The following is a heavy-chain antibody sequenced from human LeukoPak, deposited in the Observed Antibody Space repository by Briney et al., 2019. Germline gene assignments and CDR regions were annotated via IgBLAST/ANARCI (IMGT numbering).Heavy chain of an antibody. CDR1: GGSISTYY. Sequence: SETLSLTCTVSGGSISTYYWSWIRQPPGKGLEWIGYIYTTESTNYNPSLESRVTISVDTSKNQFSLMLSSVTAADTAFYYCARRRTTGTTGYFDYWGQEILVTVSS. J-gene: IGHJ4*02. CDR2: IYTTEST. CDR3: ARRRTTGTTGYFDY. V-gene: IGHV4-4*09. D-gene: IGHD1-1*01.